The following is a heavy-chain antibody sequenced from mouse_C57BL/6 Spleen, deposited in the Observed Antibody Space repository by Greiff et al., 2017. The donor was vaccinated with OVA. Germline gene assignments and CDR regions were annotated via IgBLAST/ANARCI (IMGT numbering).Heavy chain of an antibody. Sequence: EVHLVESGGGLVKPGGSLKLSCAASGFTFSSYAMSWVRQTPEKRLEWVATISDGGSYTYYPDNVKGRFTISRDNAKNNLYLQMSHLKSEDTAMYYCARNYYGSRGDAMDYWGQGTSVTVSS. J-gene: IGHJ4*01. CDR3: ARNYYGSRGDAMDY. CDR2: ISDGGSYT. CDR1: GFTFSSYA. V-gene: IGHV5-4*01. D-gene: IGHD1-1*01.